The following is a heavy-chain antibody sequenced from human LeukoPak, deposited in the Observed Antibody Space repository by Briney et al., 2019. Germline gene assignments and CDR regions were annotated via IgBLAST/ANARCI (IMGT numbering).Heavy chain of an antibody. D-gene: IGHD2-21*01. Sequence: ASVKVSCKASGYTFTSYGISWVRQAPAQGLEWMGWISAYNGNTNYAQKSQGRVTMTTDTSTSTAYMELRSLRSDDTAVYYCARDIPGEGSLDGFDIWGQGTMVTVSS. CDR2: ISAYNGNT. CDR1: GYTFTSYG. V-gene: IGHV1-18*01. J-gene: IGHJ3*02. CDR3: ARDIPGEGSLDGFDI.